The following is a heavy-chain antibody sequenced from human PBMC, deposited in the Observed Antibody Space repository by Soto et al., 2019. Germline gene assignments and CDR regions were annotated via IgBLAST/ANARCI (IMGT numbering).Heavy chain of an antibody. CDR2: IYYSGST. CDR3: ARVRLMVYAFDY. D-gene: IGHD2-8*01. CDR1: GGSISSGGYY. V-gene: IGHV4-31*03. J-gene: IGHJ4*02. Sequence: SETLSLTCTVSGGSISSGGYYWSWIRQHPGKGLEWIGYIYYSGSTYYNPSLKSRVTISVDTSKNRFSLKLSSVTAADTAVYYCARVRLMVYAFDYWGQGTLVTVSS.